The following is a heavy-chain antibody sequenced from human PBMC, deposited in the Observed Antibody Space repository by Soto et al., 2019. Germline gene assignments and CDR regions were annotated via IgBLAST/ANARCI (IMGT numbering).Heavy chain of an antibody. D-gene: IGHD2-2*01. CDR2: ISGSGGST. J-gene: IGHJ6*03. CDR3: AKVFLGLPAAHFYYYYYYMDV. Sequence: EVQLLESGGGLVQPGGSLRLSCAASGFTFSSYAMSWVRQAPGKGLEWVSAISGSGGSTYYADSVKGRFTISRDNSKNTLYLQMNSLRAEDTAVYYCAKVFLGLPAAHFYYYYYYMDVWGKGTTVTVSS. V-gene: IGHV3-23*01. CDR1: GFTFSSYA.